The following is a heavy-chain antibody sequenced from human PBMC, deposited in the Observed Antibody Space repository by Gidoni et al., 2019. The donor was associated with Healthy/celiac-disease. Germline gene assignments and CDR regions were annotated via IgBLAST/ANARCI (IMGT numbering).Heavy chain of an antibody. CDR3: AREGAVAMFDY. CDR1: GFTFSTYG. V-gene: IGHV3-33*01. J-gene: IGHJ4*02. Sequence: QVQLVESGGGVVQPGRSLRLSCAASGFTFSTYGMHWVRQAPGKGLEWVAVIVYDGSNKYYADSVKGRFTISRENSKNTLYLQMNSLRAEDTAVYYCAREGAVAMFDYWGQGTLVTVSS. D-gene: IGHD6-19*01. CDR2: IVYDGSNK.